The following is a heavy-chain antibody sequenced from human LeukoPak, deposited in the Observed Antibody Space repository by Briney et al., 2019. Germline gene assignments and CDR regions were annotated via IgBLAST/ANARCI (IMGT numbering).Heavy chain of an antibody. CDR2: FDPEDGGT. CDR3: ATAEVRGVTIISRGDYYGMDV. Sequence: ASVKVSCKVSGYTLTELSMHWVRQAPGKGLEWMGGFDPEDGGTIYAQKFQGRVTMTEDTSTDTAYMELSSLRSEDTAVYYCATAEVRGVTIISRGDYYGMDVWGQGTTVTVSS. J-gene: IGHJ6*02. D-gene: IGHD3-10*01. V-gene: IGHV1-24*01. CDR1: GYTLTELS.